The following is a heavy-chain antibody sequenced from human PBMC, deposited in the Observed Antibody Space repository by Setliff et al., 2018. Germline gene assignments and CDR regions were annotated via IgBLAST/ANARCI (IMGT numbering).Heavy chain of an antibody. D-gene: IGHD6-19*01. CDR2: INPSGGST. CDR1: GYTFTSYH. CDR3: ARDEGSGWYVGY. J-gene: IGHJ4*02. V-gene: IGHV1-46*01. Sequence: ASVKVSCKASGYTFTSYHMHWVRQAPGQGLEWMGIINPSGGSTSYAQKFQGRVTMTRDTSTSTVYMELSSLRSEDTAVYYCARDEGSGWYVGYWGQGTRVTVSS.